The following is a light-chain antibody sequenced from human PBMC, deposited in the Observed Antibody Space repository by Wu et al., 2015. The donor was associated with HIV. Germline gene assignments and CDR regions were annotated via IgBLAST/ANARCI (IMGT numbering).Light chain of an antibody. Sequence: EIVLTQSPGTLSLSPGQRATLSCRASQSVSSNYLAWYQQKPGQPPRLLIYGASSRATGIPDRFSGGGSGTDFTLTISRLEPEDSAVYFCQQYVSSPTFGQGTRLEIK. CDR2: GAS. J-gene: IGKJ5*01. V-gene: IGKV3-20*01. CDR1: QSVSSNY. CDR3: QQYVSSPT.